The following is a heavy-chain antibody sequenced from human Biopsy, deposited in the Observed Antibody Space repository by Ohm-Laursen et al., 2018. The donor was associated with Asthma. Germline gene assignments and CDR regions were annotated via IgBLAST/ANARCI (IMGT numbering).Heavy chain of an antibody. D-gene: IGHD2-2*01. J-gene: IGHJ4*02. Sequence: SSVKVSCKSLGGTFNTYVIGWVRQAPGQGPEWMGGINSVFGTTTYPQKFQDRVTITADDSTSTVYMELSSLRSGDTAVYYCARKAGSCISRTCYSLDFWGQGTLVTVSS. CDR1: GGTFNTYV. CDR2: INSVFGTT. CDR3: ARKAGSCISRTCYSLDF. V-gene: IGHV1-69*01.